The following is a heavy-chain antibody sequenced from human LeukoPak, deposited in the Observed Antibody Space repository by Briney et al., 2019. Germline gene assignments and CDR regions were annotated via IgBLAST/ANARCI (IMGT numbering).Heavy chain of an antibody. CDR3: ARDFPPGSGRYFYEGMDV. CDR2: IYSSGST. D-gene: IGHD2-15*01. J-gene: IGHJ6*02. V-gene: IGHV4-4*07. Sequence: PSETLSLTCTVSGGSISDYYWSWIRQPAGKGLEWIGHIYSSGSTYYNPSLKSRVTMSVDMSKNQFSLKLSSVTAADTAVYYCARDFPPGSGRYFYEGMDVWGQGTTVTASS. CDR1: GGSISDYY.